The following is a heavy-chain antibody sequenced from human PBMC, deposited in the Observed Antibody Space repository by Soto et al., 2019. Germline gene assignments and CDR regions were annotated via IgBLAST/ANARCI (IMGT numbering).Heavy chain of an antibody. CDR1: GGSFSGYY. D-gene: IGHD3-10*01. V-gene: IGHV4-34*01. CDR3: ARGSGKWYFDL. Sequence: SETLSLTCAVYGGSFSGYYWSWIRQPPGKGLEWIGEINHSGSTNYNPSLKSRVTISVDTSKNQFSLKLSSVTAADTAVYYCARGSGKWYFDLWGRGTLVTVSS. CDR2: INHSGST. J-gene: IGHJ2*01.